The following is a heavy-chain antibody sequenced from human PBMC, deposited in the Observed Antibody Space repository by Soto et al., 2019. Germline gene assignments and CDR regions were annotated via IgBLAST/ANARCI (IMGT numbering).Heavy chain of an antibody. J-gene: IGHJ5*02. CDR3: ARSVFP. Sequence: ASETLSLTCTVSGGSISSGGYYWTWIRQHPGKGLEWIGYIYYSGSTYYNTSLKSRVTISVETSKNQFYPKLSSVTAADTAVYYCARSVFPWGQGTLVTVSS. CDR2: IYYSGST. V-gene: IGHV4-31*03. CDR1: GGSISSGGYY.